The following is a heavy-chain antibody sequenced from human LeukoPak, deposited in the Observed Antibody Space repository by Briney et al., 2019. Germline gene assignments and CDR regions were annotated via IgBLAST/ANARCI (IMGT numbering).Heavy chain of an antibody. CDR2: IYPGDSDT. CDR3: ARPGSIAVVGSYFDY. CDR1: GYSFTSNW. D-gene: IGHD6-19*01. Sequence: GQSLKTSSKGSGYSFTSNWIGWVRKMPGIGLEWMGIIYPGDSDTRYSPSFQGQVTISADKSISTAYLQWSSLKASDTAMYYCARPGSIAVVGSYFDYWGQASLVSVSS. J-gene: IGHJ4*02. V-gene: IGHV5-51*01.